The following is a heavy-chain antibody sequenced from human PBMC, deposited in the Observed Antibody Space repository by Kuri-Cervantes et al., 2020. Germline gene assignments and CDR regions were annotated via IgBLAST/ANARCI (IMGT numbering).Heavy chain of an antibody. CDR1: GYTLTSYD. V-gene: IGHV1-2*02. CDR3: ARRPGLRSESYPYGMDV. Sequence: ASVKVSCKASGYTLTSYDINWVRQATGQGLEWMGWINPNSGGTNYAQKFQGRVTMTRDTSISTAYMELSRLRSDDTAVYYCARRPGLRSESYPYGMDVWGQGTTVTVSS. CDR2: INPNSGGT. J-gene: IGHJ6*02. D-gene: IGHD3-10*01.